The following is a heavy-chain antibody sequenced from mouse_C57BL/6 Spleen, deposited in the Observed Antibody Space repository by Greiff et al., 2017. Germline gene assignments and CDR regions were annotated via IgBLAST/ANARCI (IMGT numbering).Heavy chain of an antibody. D-gene: IGHD1-1*01. Sequence: EVMLVESGGGLVQPGGSLSLSCAASGFTFTDYYMSWVRQPPGKALEWLGFIRNKANGYTTEYSASVKGRFTISRDNSQSILYLQMNALRAEDSATYYCASLYGSCDGYAMDYWGQGTSVTVSS. J-gene: IGHJ4*01. CDR3: ASLYGSCDGYAMDY. CDR2: IRNKANGYTT. V-gene: IGHV7-3*01. CDR1: GFTFTDYY.